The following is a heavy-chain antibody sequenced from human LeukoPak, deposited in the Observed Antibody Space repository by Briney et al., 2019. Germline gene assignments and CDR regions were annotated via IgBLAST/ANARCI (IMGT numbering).Heavy chain of an antibody. Sequence: ASVKVSCKASGYSFTDYYIHWVRQAPGQGLEWMGWINPNSGGTNYARKFEGRFTITRETSIRTAYMELGGLRSDDTAFYFCARPVRGYSYGLAGDYWGQGTLITVSS. CDR2: INPNSGGT. V-gene: IGHV1-2*02. J-gene: IGHJ4*02. CDR1: GYSFTDYY. D-gene: IGHD5-18*01. CDR3: ARPVRGYSYGLAGDY.